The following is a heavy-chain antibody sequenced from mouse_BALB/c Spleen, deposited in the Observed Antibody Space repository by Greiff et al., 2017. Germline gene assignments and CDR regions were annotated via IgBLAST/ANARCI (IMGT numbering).Heavy chain of an antibody. CDR2: IYPGNGDT. V-gene: IGHV1-12*01. CDR3: GSYYFDY. CDR1: GYTFTSYN. J-gene: IGHJ2*01. Sequence: QVQLQQPGAELVKPGASVKMSCKASGYTFTSYNMHWVKQTPGQGLEWIGAIYPGNGDTSYNQKFKGKATLTADKSSSTAYMQLSSLTSEDSAVYYCGSYYFDYWGQGTTLTVSS.